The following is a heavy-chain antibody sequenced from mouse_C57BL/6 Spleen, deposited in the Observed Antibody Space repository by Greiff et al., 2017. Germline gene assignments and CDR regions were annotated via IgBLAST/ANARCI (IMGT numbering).Heavy chain of an antibody. J-gene: IGHJ4*01. CDR3: ARERYYGSRDYAMDY. CDR1: GFTFSSYG. D-gene: IGHD1-1*01. Sequence: EVQGVEPGGDLVKPGGSLKLSCEASGFTFSSYGMSWVRQTPDKRLEWVATISSGGSYTYYPDSVKWQFTISKDNAKNTLYLQMSSLKSEDTAMYYCARERYYGSRDYAMDYWGQGTSVTVSS. V-gene: IGHV5-6*01. CDR2: ISSGGSYT.